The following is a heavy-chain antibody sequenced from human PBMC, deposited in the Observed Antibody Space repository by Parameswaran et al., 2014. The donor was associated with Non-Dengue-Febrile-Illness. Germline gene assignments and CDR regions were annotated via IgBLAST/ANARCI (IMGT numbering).Heavy chain of an antibody. V-gene: IGHV4-39*01. CDR3: ARHAYDFWSGYYDY. J-gene: IGHJ4*02. CDR2: IYYSGST. Sequence: VRQAPGKGLEWIGSIYYSGSTYYNPSLKSRVTISVDTSKNQFSLKLSSVTAADTAVYYCARHAYDFWSGYYDYWGQGTLVTVSS. D-gene: IGHD3-3*01.